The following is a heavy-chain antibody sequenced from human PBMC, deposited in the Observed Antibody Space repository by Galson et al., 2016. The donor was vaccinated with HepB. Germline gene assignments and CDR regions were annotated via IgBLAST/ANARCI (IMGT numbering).Heavy chain of an antibody. CDR1: GYTFRSYG. D-gene: IGHD6-13*01. CDR3: GRTHSSGWYAGDR. CDR2: ISAYDGAP. V-gene: IGHV1-18*04. J-gene: IGHJ4*02. Sequence: SVKVSCKASGYTFRSYGISWVRQAPGQGLEWMGWISAYDGAPKYAQKFQGRVTMTTDTSTSTAYMELRRLRSDDTAMYYCGRTHSSGWYAGDRWGQGTLVMVPS.